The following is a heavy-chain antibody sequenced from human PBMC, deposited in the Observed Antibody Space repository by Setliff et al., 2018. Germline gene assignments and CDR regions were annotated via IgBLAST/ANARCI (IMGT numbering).Heavy chain of an antibody. J-gene: IGHJ4*02. Sequence: GASVKVSCKASGYTFTGYYIHWVRQAPGQGLEWMGWINPHSGGTNFPQTFQGRVTMTRETSINTAYMELSRLTSDDTAVYYCARSSGPRVVLAADFDYWGQGTLVTVSS. CDR2: INPHSGGT. V-gene: IGHV1-2*02. CDR3: ARSSGPRVVLAADFDY. CDR1: GYTFTGYY. D-gene: IGHD3-9*01.